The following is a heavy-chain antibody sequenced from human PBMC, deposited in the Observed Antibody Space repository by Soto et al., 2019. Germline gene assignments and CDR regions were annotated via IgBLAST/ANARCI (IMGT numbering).Heavy chain of an antibody. Sequence: GGSLGLSCAASGVIVSGKYRSWVRQAPGKGLECVSVLFGGGSTYYADSVKGRFTISRDNFKNTLYLQMNSLRAEDTAVYYCTRGPPTSTLYYFEYWGLGTLVTFYS. CDR2: LFGGGST. V-gene: IGHV3-53*01. D-gene: IGHD1-1*01. CDR3: TRGPPTSTLYYFEY. J-gene: IGHJ4*02. CDR1: GVIVSGKY.